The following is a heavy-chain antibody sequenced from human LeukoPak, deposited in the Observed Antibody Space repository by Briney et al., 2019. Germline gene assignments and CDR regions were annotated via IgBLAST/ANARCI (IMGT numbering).Heavy chain of an antibody. CDR1: GFTFSSFW. V-gene: IGHV3-7*01. D-gene: IGHD6-13*01. CDR3: ARDPAYSSFDY. CDR2: INQDGSVK. J-gene: IGHJ4*02. Sequence: GGSLRLSCAASGFTFSSFWMTWVPQAQGKGLEFMSNINQDGSVKNYVDSVKGRFTISRDNAKNSLYLQMDSLGVDDTAVYYCARDPAYSSFDYWGQGALVIVSS.